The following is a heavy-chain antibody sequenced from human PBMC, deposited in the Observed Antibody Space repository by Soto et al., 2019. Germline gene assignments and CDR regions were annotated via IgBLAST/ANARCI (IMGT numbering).Heavy chain of an antibody. CDR3: ARSYHTYYFDY. Sequence: EVQLVESGGGLVKPGGSLRLSCGGSGFTFSNAWMNWVRQAPGKGLEWVGRIKSKSDGGTTDYATPVKGRFTISRDDSKNMLYLQMTRLNTEDTAMYYCARSYHTYYFDYWGRGTLVTVSS. CDR2: IKSKSDGGTT. J-gene: IGHJ4*01. D-gene: IGHD3-10*01. CDR1: GFTFSNAW. V-gene: IGHV3-15*07.